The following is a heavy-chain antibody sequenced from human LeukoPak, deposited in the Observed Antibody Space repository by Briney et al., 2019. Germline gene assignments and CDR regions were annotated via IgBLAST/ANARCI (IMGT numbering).Heavy chain of an antibody. Sequence: SETLSLTRTVSGGSISSYYWSWIRQPAGKGLEWIGRIYTSGSTNYNPSLKSRVTMSVDTSKNQFSLKLSSVTAADTAVYYCARGGYSYGSLHFDYWGQGTLVTVSS. D-gene: IGHD5-18*01. CDR2: IYTSGST. V-gene: IGHV4-4*07. CDR3: ARGGYSYGSLHFDY. CDR1: GGSISSYY. J-gene: IGHJ4*02.